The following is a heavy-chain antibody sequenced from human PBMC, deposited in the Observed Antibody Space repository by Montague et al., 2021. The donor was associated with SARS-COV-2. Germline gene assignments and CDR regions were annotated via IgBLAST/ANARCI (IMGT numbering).Heavy chain of an antibody. Sequence: CAISGDRVSGDTAAWHWIRQSPSRGLEWRGRTFYRSQWHTYSAAFVRSRISFSGDISKNQFSLHLNSVTAADTAVYFCARNTYFDLASIYYYVMDVWGQGTPVTVSS. J-gene: IGHJ6*02. CDR3: ARNTYFDLASIYYYVMDV. D-gene: IGHD3-9*01. V-gene: IGHV6-1*01. CDR1: GDRVSGDTAA. CDR2: TFYRSQWHT.